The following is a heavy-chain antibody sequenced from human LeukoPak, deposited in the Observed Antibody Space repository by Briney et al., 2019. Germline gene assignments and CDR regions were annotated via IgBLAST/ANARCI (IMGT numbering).Heavy chain of an antibody. CDR2: IYYSGST. J-gene: IGHJ6*03. CDR1: GGSISSYY. Sequence: SETLSLTCTVSGGSISSYYWSWIRQPPGKGLEWIGYIYYSGSTNYNPSLKSRVTISVDTSKNQFSLKLSSVTAADTAVYYCARRNTDIWGTYYYYYYTDVWGKGTTVTVSS. D-gene: IGHD7-27*01. CDR3: ARRNTDIWGTYYYYYYTDV. V-gene: IGHV4-59*01.